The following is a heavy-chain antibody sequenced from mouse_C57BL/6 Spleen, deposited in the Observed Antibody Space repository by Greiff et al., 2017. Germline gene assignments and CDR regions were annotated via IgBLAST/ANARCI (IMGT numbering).Heavy chain of an antibody. CDR3: ARARGLTTVDMDY. CDR2: INYDGSST. V-gene: IGHV5-16*01. Sequence: EVQVVESEGGLVQPGSSMKLSCTASGFTFSDYYMAWVRQVPEKGLEWVANINYDGSSTYSLDSLKSRVIFSSDTAKNILYLQMSSLKSEDTATYYCARARGLTTVDMDYWGQGTSVTVSS. D-gene: IGHD1-1*01. CDR1: GFTFSDYY. J-gene: IGHJ4*01.